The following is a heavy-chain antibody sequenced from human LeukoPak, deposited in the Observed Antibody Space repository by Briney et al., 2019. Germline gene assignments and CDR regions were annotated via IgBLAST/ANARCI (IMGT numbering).Heavy chain of an antibody. CDR2: IKQDGSEN. CDR1: GFTFDDYE. J-gene: IGHJ4*02. CDR3: ATDSYSKGDY. D-gene: IGHD4-11*01. V-gene: IGHV3-7*05. Sequence: GGSLRLSCAASGFTFDDYEMSWVRQAPGKGLEWVANIKQDGSENNYVGSVKGRFTISRDNAKSLLYLQMNSLRAEDTALYYCATDSYSKGDYWGQGTLVTVSS.